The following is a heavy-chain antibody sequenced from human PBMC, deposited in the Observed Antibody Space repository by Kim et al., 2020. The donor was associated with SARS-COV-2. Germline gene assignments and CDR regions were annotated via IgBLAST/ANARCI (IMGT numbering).Heavy chain of an antibody. CDR3: ASERGYSGYDTLGAFDY. D-gene: IGHD5-12*01. CDR2: IWYDGSNK. CDR1: GFTFSSYG. V-gene: IGHV3-33*01. J-gene: IGHJ4*02. Sequence: PGGSLRLSCAASGFTFSSYGMHWVRQAPGKGLEWVAVIWYDGSNKYYADSVKGRFTISRDNSKNTLYLQMNSLRAEDTAVYYCASERGYSGYDTLGAFDYWGQGTLVTVSS.